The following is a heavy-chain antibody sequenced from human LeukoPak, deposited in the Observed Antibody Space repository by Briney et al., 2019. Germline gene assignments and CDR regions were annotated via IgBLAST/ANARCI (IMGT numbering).Heavy chain of an antibody. CDR1: GFTFSSYA. J-gene: IGHJ6*03. CDR2: ISGSGGST. CDR3: ARGRPLRRGYCMDV. Sequence: PGGSLRLSCAASGFTFSSYAMSWVRQAPGKGLEWVSAISGSGGSTYYADSVKGRFTISRDNSKNTLYLQMNSLRAEDTAVYYCARGRPLRRGYCMDVWGKGTTVTVSS. V-gene: IGHV3-23*01. D-gene: IGHD3-10*01.